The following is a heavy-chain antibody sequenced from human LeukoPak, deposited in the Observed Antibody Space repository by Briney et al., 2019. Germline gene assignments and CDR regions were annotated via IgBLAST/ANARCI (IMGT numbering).Heavy chain of an antibody. CDR3: ARDVDTAMGI. CDR1: GFTFGDHA. CDR2: IYSGGST. J-gene: IGHJ3*02. Sequence: RPGGSLRLSCTASGFTFGDHAMSWVRQAPGKGLEWVSVIYSGGSTYYADSVKGRFTISRDNSKNTLYLQMNSLRAEDTAVYYCARDVDTAMGIWGQGTMVTVSS. V-gene: IGHV3-53*01. D-gene: IGHD5-18*01.